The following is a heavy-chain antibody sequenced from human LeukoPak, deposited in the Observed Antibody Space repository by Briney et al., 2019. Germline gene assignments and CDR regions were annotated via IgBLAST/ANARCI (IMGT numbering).Heavy chain of an antibody. CDR3: ARVATPDVSSPLDF. D-gene: IGHD6-19*01. Sequence: SETLSLTCAVSGDSITGFFWTWIRQPAGEGLQYIGRIFSRGGANYNPSLQSRVAMSVDTSQNLFSLKLTSVTAADTAVYFCARVATPDVSSPLDFWGQGILVTVSS. J-gene: IGHJ4*02. CDR1: GDSITGFF. CDR2: IFSRGGA. V-gene: IGHV4-4*07.